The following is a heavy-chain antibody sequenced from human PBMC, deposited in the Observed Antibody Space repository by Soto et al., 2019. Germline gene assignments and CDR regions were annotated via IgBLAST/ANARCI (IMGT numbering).Heavy chain of an antibody. CDR2: IYFRGNS. V-gene: IGHV4-30-4*01. D-gene: IGHD1-7*01. CDR3: ARSGGTNSWYGVFDF. J-gene: IGHJ4*02. Sequence: QVQLQQSGPGLVKPSQTLSVTCTVSGDSITSSPYYWSWVHQLPGRGLEWIGYIYFRGNSYYNPSLKSRVTISLDRSKNQFSLELNSVTAADTALYFCARSGGTNSWYGVFDFWGQGTLVNVSS. CDR1: GDSITSSPYY.